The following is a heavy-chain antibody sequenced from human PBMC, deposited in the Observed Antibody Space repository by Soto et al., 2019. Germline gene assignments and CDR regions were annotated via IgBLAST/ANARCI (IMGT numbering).Heavy chain of an antibody. J-gene: IGHJ6*02. CDR1: GGTFSSYA. V-gene: IGHV1-69*06. CDR3: ARDFGIAAAGRYYYGMHV. D-gene: IGHD6-13*01. CDR2: SIPIFGTA. Sequence: SVKVSCKASGGTFSSYAISWVRQAPGQGLEWMGGSIPIFGTANYAQKFQGRVTITADKSTSTAYMELSSLRSEDTAVYYCARDFGIAAAGRYYYGMHVWGQGTTVTVSS.